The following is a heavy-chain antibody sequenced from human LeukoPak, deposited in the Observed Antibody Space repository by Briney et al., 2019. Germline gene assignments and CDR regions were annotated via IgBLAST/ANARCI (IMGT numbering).Heavy chain of an antibody. V-gene: IGHV4-39*01. CDR3: ARQTSDPGRMYYFHY. CDR1: GGSISSSSYY. CDR2: IHYSGST. J-gene: IGHJ4*02. Sequence: SETLSLTCTVSGGSISSSSYYWGWIRQPPGKGLEWIGSIHYSGSTYYNPSLKSRVTISVDTSKNQLSLKLSSVTAADTAVYYCARQTSDPGRMYYFHYWGQGTLVTVSS.